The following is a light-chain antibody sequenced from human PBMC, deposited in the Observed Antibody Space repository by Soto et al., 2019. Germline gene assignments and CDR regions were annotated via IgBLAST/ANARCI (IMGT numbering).Light chain of an antibody. Sequence: LTQPASVSGSPGQSITISCTGTSSDIGDSNYVSWYQQHPGKAPKLVIYDVSNRPSGVSNRFSGSKSANTASLTISGLQAEDESDYYCSSFRSSSTSYVFGTGTKVTVL. J-gene: IGLJ1*01. CDR3: SSFRSSSTSYV. CDR1: SSDIGDSNY. CDR2: DVS. V-gene: IGLV2-14*03.